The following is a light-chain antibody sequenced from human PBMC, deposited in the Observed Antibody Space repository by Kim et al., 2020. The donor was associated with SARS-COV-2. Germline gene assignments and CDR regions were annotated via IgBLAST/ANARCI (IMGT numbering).Light chain of an antibody. V-gene: IGKV3-20*01. CDR1: HSVSSTK. Sequence: SPGERATLSCRASHSVSSTKLAWYQQKRGQSPRLLIYGASSRATGIPDRFSGSGSGTDFTLTISRLEPEDFAVYYCQQCGSSPPTFGQGTKVDIK. CDR3: QQCGSSPPT. J-gene: IGKJ1*01. CDR2: GAS.